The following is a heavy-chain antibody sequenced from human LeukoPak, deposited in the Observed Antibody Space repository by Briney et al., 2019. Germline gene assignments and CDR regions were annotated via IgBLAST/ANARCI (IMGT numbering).Heavy chain of an antibody. J-gene: IGHJ4*02. CDR3: AKDRIDSGSYYYIDY. CDR1: GFSFNSHA. Sequence: GGSLRLSCAASGFSFNSHAMNWVRQAPGKGLEWVSGISGSGDNTYYAVSVKGRFTISRDNSRNTLFLQMNSLRAEDTAIYYCAKDRIDSGSYYYIDYWGQGTLVTVSS. CDR2: ISGSGDNT. V-gene: IGHV3-23*01. D-gene: IGHD3-10*01.